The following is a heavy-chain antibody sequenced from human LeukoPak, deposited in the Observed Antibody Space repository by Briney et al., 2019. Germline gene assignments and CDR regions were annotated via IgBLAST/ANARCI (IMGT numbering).Heavy chain of an antibody. CDR1: GFTFSDYW. V-gene: IGHV3-7*01. CDR2: IKQDGSET. J-gene: IGHJ4*02. Sequence: GGSLRLSCVASGFTFSDYWMSWVRQAPGKGPEWVAHIKQDGSETYHVDSVKGRFTISRDNAKNSLYLQMNSLRAEDTAVYYCAREGSAPNCWGQGTLVTVSS. CDR3: AREGSAPNC.